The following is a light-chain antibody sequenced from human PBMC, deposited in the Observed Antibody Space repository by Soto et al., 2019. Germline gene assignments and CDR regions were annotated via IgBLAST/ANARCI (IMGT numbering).Light chain of an antibody. CDR1: SSNIGAGYD. CDR2: GNS. Sequence: QSVLTQPPSVSGAPGQRVTISCTGSSSNIGAGYDVHWYQQLPGTAPKLLIYGNSNRPSGVPDRFSGSKSGTSASLAITGRQAEDEADYYFQSYDSSLSGYVFGTGTQLTVL. V-gene: IGLV1-40*01. CDR3: QSYDSSLSGYV. J-gene: IGLJ1*01.